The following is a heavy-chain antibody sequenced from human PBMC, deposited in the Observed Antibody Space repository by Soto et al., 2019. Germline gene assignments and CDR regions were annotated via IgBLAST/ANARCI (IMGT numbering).Heavy chain of an antibody. CDR2: IYWDVDK. J-gene: IGHJ4*02. Sequence: QITLKESGPTLVKPTQTLTLTCTFSGFSLSTSGVGVGWIRQPPGKSLEWLALIYWDVDKRYSPSLKSRLTITKDTSKNQVVLTMTNMDPVDTATYYCAHSRSQATEVDYWGQGTLVTVSS. V-gene: IGHV2-5*02. CDR1: GFSLSTSGVG. CDR3: AHSRSQATEVDY.